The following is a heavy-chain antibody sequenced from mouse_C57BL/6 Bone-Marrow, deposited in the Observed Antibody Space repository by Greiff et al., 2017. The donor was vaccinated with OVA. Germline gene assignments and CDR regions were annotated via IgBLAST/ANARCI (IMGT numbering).Heavy chain of an antibody. Sequence: QVQLQQSGPELVKPAASVKISCKASGYAFSSSWMNWVKQRPGKGLEWIGRIYPGDGDTNYNGKFKGKATLTADKSSSTAYMQLSSLTSEDSAVYFCAVYGNYDYWGQGTTLTVSS. CDR1: GYAFSSSW. V-gene: IGHV1-82*01. J-gene: IGHJ2*01. CDR3: AVYGNYDY. CDR2: IYPGDGDT. D-gene: IGHD2-1*01.